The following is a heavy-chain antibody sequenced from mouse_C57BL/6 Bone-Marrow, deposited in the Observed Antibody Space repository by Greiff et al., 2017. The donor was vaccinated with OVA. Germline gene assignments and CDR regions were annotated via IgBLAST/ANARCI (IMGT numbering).Heavy chain of an antibody. J-gene: IGHJ4*01. CDR2: LHPYNGVP. CDR3: ERLGGDYYAKDY. CDR1: GYTFTTYP. V-gene: IGHV1-47*01. D-gene: IGHD3-1*01. Sequence: QVQLQQSGAELVKPGASVKMSCKASGYTFTTYPIEWMKQNHGQSLEWIGNLHPYNGVPKYNEKFKGKATLTVEKSSSTVYLELSRLTSDDSAVDYCERLGGDYYAKDYWGQGTSVTVSS.